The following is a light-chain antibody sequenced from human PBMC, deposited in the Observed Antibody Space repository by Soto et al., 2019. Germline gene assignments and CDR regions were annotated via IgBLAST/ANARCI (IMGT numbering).Light chain of an antibody. CDR1: SSDVGGYNY. J-gene: IGLJ1*01. CDR2: AVT. CDR3: SSYTSSSTL. Sequence: QSALAQPASVSGSPGQSITISCTGTSSDVGGYNYVSWYQQHPGKAPKLMIYAVTDRPSGVSSRFSGSKSGNTASLTISGLQPEDEADYYCSSYTSSSTLFGTGTKVTVL. V-gene: IGLV2-14*01.